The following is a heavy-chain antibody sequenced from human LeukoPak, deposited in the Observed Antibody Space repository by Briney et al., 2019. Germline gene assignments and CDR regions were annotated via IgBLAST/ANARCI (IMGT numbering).Heavy chain of an antibody. D-gene: IGHD3-22*01. Sequence: ASVKVSCKASGYTFIYRYLHWVRQAPGQALEWMGWITPFNGNTNYAQKFQDRVTITRDRSMSTAYMEMSSLRSEDTAMYYCARSRSGTYYDSSGYRDAFDIWGQGTMVTVSS. J-gene: IGHJ3*02. V-gene: IGHV1-45*02. CDR3: ARSRSGTYYDSSGYRDAFDI. CDR1: GYTFIYRY. CDR2: ITPFNGNT.